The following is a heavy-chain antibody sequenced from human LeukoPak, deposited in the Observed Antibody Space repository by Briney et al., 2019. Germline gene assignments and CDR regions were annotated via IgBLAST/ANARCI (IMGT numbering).Heavy chain of an antibody. J-gene: IGHJ4*02. CDR2: IYYSGST. CDR3: ASDLWSGYYTYCFDY. CDR1: GGSVSSVNYY. D-gene: IGHD3-3*01. V-gene: IGHV4-31*03. Sequence: PSQTLSLTCTVSGGSVSSVNYYWSWIRQHPGKGLEWIGYIYYSGSTYYNPSLQTRVTMDTSKNQFSLKLSSVTAADTAVYYRASDLWSGYYTYCFDYWGQGILVTVSS.